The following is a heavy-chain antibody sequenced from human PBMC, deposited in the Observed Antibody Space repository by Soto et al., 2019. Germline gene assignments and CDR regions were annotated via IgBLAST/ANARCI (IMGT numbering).Heavy chain of an antibody. D-gene: IGHD2-8*01. J-gene: IGHJ3*02. CDR2: IVVGSGNT. Sequence: ASVKVSCKASGFTFTSSAMQWVRQARGQRLEWIGWIVVGSGNTNYAQKFQERVTITRDMSTSTAYMELSSLGSEDTAVYYCAAVDLNCTNGVCYNERYAFDIWGQGTMVTVSS. CDR1: GFTFTSSA. V-gene: IGHV1-58*02. CDR3: AAVDLNCTNGVCYNERYAFDI.